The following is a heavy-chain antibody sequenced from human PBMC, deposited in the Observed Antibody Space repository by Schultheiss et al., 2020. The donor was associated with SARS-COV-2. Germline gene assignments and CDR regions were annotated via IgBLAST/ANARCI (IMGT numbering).Heavy chain of an antibody. Sequence: ETLSLTCTVSGGSISSSSYYWGWIRQPPGKGLEWVANINQDGSVKYYLDSVKGRFTISRDNARHSLFLQMNSLRVEDTALYYCVRAIVAADSYWGQGTLVTVSS. J-gene: IGHJ4*02. CDR1: GGSISSSSYY. CDR3: VRAIVAADSY. D-gene: IGHD2-15*01. CDR2: INQDGSVK. V-gene: IGHV3-7*01.